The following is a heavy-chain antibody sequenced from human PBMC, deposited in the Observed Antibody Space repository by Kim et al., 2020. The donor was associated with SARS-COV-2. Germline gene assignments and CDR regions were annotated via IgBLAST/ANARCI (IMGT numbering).Heavy chain of an antibody. D-gene: IGHD5-18*01. V-gene: IGHV1-18*01. CDR3: ARAVDTAMEFDY. Sequence: NNAQKLQGRVTMTTDTSTSTAYMELRSLRSDDTAVYYCARAVDTAMEFDYWGQGTLVTVSS. J-gene: IGHJ4*02.